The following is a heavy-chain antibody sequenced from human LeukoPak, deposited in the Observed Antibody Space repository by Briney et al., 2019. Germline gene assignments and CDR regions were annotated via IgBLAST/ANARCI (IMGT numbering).Heavy chain of an antibody. V-gene: IGHV4-59*01. Sequence: SETLSLTCTVSGGSISSYYLSWIRQPPGKGLEWIGYIYYSGSTNYNPSLKSRVTISVDTSKNQFSLKLSSVTAVDTAVYYCARGGGYCSGGSCYRWFDPWGQGTLVTVSS. CDR3: ARGGGYCSGGSCYRWFDP. CDR1: GGSISSYY. J-gene: IGHJ5*02. D-gene: IGHD2-15*01. CDR2: IYYSGST.